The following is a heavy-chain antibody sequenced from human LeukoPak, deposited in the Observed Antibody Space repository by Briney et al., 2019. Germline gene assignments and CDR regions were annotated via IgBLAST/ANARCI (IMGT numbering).Heavy chain of an antibody. CDR2: IKQDGSEK. J-gene: IGHJ4*02. D-gene: IGHD6-19*01. CDR3: ASRSGWSPFDY. Sequence: GGSLRLSCAASGFTFSSYWMNWDRQAPGKGLEWVANIKQDGSEKYYVDSVKGRFTISRDNARNSLYLQMNSLRAEDTAVYYCASRSGWSPFDYWGQGTLVTVSS. V-gene: IGHV3-7*01. CDR1: GFTFSSYW.